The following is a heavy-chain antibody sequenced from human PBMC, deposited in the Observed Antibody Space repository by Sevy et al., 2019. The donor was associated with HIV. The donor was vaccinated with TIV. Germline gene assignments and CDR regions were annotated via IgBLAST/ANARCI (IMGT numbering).Heavy chain of an antibody. J-gene: IGHJ4*02. Sequence: SETLSLTCAVYGGSFSGYYWSWIRQPPGKGLEWIGEINHSGSTNYNPSLKSRVTISVDTSKNQFSLKLSSVTAADTAVYYCARGGVEAAAGMTFDYWCQGTLVTVSS. D-gene: IGHD6-13*01. V-gene: IGHV4-34*01. CDR3: ARGGVEAAAGMTFDY. CDR1: GGSFSGYY. CDR2: INHSGST.